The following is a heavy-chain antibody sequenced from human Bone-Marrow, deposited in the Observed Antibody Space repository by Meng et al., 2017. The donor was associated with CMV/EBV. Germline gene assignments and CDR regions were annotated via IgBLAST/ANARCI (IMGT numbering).Heavy chain of an antibody. V-gene: IGHV4-31*03. D-gene: IGHD3-3*01. CDR1: GGSISSGGYY. CDR3: ARAGTIPWSGFERNWFDP. J-gene: IGHJ5*02. Sequence: LRLSCTVSGGSISSGGYYWSWIRQHPGKGLEWIGYIYYSGSTYYNPSLKSRVTISVDTSKNQFSLKLSSVTAADTAVYYCARAGTIPWSGFERNWFDPWGQATLVTVSS. CDR2: IYYSGST.